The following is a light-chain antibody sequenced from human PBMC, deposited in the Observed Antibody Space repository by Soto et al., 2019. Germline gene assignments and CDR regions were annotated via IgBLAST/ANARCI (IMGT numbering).Light chain of an antibody. CDR1: QGVSTW. Sequence: DIQMTQSPSSVSASVGDRVTITCRASQGVSTWLAWYQQKPGKAPNLLIYTASSLQSGVPSRFSGSGSETEFTLTISGLQPGDSATYYCQQYNSYSPTFGQGTKVDIK. CDR3: QQYNSYSPT. CDR2: TAS. J-gene: IGKJ1*01. V-gene: IGKV1D-16*01.